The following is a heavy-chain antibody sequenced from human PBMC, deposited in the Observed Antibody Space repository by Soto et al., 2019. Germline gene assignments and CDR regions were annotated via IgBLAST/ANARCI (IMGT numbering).Heavy chain of an antibody. V-gene: IGHV3-23*01. CDR1: GFTFSSYA. Sequence: GGSLRLSCAASGFTFSSYAMSWVRQAPGKGLEWVSAISGSGGSTYYADSVKGRFTISRDNSKNTLYLQMNSLRAEDTAVYYSAKDIGVYSGYDFPDAFDIWGQGTMVTVSS. D-gene: IGHD5-12*01. J-gene: IGHJ3*02. CDR3: AKDIGVYSGYDFPDAFDI. CDR2: ISGSGGST.